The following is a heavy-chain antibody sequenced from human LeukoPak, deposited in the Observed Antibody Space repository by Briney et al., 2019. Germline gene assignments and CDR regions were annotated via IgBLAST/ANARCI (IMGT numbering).Heavy chain of an antibody. D-gene: IGHD5-24*01. CDR2: ISSSGSTI. J-gene: IGHJ3*02. Sequence: GGSLRLSCAAAGFTFSSYEMNWVRQAPGKGLEWVSYISSSGSTIYYADSVKGRFTISRDNAKNSMYLQMNSLRAEDTAVYYCARDRWGRDGYNSNAFDIWGQGTMVTVS. CDR1: GFTFSSYE. V-gene: IGHV3-48*03. CDR3: ARDRWGRDGYNSNAFDI.